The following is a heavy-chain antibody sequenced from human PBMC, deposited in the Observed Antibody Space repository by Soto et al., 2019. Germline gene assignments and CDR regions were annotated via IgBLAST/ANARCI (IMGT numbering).Heavy chain of an antibody. D-gene: IGHD3-22*01. CDR3: AHYDSSGYFSPFDS. CDR2: VYWNDER. V-gene: IGHV2-5*01. CDR1: GFSLTTTGVG. J-gene: IGHJ4*02. Sequence: QIALQESGPTVVKPTQTLTLTCTFSGFSLTTTGVGVGWIRHAPGKALEWLAMVYWNDERLYSPSLKSRLTLTQDTSKNQVVLTMTYMDPVDTATYFCAHYDSSGYFSPFDSWGQGTLVTVSS.